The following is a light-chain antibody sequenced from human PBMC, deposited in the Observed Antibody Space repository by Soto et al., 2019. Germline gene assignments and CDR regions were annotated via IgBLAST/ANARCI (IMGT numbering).Light chain of an antibody. CDR3: SSFTTTNTWV. V-gene: IGLV2-14*01. CDR1: RSDVGGYNS. J-gene: IGLJ3*02. Sequence: QSALTQSASVSGSPGQSITISCTGTRSDVGGYNSVCWHQQHPGKAPKLIIYEVSNRPSGISDRFSASKSGNTASLTISGLQADDEADYYCSSFTTTNTWVFGGGTKLTVL. CDR2: EVS.